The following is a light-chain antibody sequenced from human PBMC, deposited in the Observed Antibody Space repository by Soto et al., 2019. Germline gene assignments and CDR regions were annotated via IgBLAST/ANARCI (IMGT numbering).Light chain of an antibody. V-gene: IGLV1-40*01. CDR1: SSNIGAGYD. CDR2: DNS. CDR3: QSYDSTLGGSNV. J-gene: IGLJ1*01. Sequence: QSVLTQPPSVSGAPGQRVTISCTGSSSNIGAGYDVHWYQQLPGTAPKLLIYDNSNRPSGVPDRFSGSTSGTSASLAITGLQAEDEADYYCQSYDSTLGGSNVFGTGTKVTVL.